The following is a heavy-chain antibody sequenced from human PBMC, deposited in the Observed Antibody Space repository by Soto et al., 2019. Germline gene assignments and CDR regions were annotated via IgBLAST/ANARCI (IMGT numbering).Heavy chain of an antibody. V-gene: IGHV1-2*04. CDR1: GYTFTGYY. CDR3: ARGQIRLRSITGNTEADYYYYYGMDV. CDR2: INPNSGGT. D-gene: IGHD1-7*01. Sequence: ASVKVSCKASGYTFTGYYMHWVRQAPGQGLEWMGWINPNSGGTNYAQKFQGWVTMTRDTSISTAYMELSRLRSDDTAVYYCARGQIRLRSITGNTEADYYYYYGMDVWGQGTTVTVSS. J-gene: IGHJ6*02.